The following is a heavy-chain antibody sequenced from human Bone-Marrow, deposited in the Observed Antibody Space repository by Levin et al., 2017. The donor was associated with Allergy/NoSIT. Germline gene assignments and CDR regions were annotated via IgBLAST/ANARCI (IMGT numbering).Heavy chain of an antibody. J-gene: IGHJ5*02. CDR3: ARDSDYGSGSYFNFFDP. CDR1: GDSIRSGDHY. V-gene: IGHV4-30-4*01. CDR2: ISHRGST. D-gene: IGHD3-10*01. Sequence: PSQTLSLTCSVSGDSIRSGDHYWSWIRQSPGKGLQWIGYISHRGSTFYNPSLQSRVSISADTSNNQFSLRLSSLTAADTAVYYCARDSDYGSGSYFNFFDPWGQGTLVTVSS.